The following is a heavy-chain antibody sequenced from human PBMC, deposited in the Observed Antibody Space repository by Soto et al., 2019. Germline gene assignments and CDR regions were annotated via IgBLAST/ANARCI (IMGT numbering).Heavy chain of an antibody. CDR1: GFTFSSYA. V-gene: IGHV3-30-3*01. Sequence: QVQLVESGGGVVQPGRSLRLSCAASGFTFSSYAMHWVRQAPGKGLEWVAVISYDGSNKYYADSVKGRFTISRDNSKNTLYLQRNSLRAEDTAVYYCARPIGYSYAYDYWGQGTLVTVSS. D-gene: IGHD5-18*01. CDR3: ARPIGYSYAYDY. CDR2: ISYDGSNK. J-gene: IGHJ4*02.